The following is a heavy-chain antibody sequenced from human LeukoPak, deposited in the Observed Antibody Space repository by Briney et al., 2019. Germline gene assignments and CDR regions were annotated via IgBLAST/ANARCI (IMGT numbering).Heavy chain of an antibody. J-gene: IGHJ4*02. Sequence: GGSLRLSCAASGFTFSNYSMNWVHQAPGKGLEWVSSISSSSSYIYYADSVKGRFTISRDNAKNSLYLQMNSLRAEDTAVYYCARDLGSKELRGVFDYWGQGTLVTVSS. V-gene: IGHV3-21*01. D-gene: IGHD1-26*01. CDR1: GFTFSNYS. CDR3: ARDLGSKELRGVFDY. CDR2: ISSSSSYI.